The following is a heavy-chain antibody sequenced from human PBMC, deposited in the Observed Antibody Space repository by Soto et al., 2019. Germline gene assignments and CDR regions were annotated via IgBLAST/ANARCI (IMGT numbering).Heavy chain of an antibody. D-gene: IGHD3-3*01. CDR2: IYYSGST. CDR1: GGSISSYY. CDR3: AREGYDFWSGYQNYGMDV. J-gene: IGHJ6*02. V-gene: IGHV4-59*01. Sequence: SETLSLTCTVSGGSISSYYWSWIRQPPGKGLEWIGYIYYSGSTNYNPSLKSRVTMSVDTSKNQFSLKLSSVTAADTAVYYCAREGYDFWSGYQNYGMDVWGQGTTVTVSS.